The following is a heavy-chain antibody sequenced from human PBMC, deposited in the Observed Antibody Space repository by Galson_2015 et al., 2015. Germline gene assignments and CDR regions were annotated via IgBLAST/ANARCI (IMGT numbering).Heavy chain of an antibody. CDR1: GYTFTSYG. V-gene: IGHV1-18*01. J-gene: IGHJ3*02. D-gene: IGHD5-12*01. CDR3: ARDKRRIVAVIDAFDI. Sequence: QSGAEVKKTGASVTVSCKASGYTFTSYGITWVRQAPGQGLEWIGWISAYNGNTNYAQRLQGRVTMTIDTFTNIAYMEVRSLRSDDTAVYYCARDKRRIVAVIDAFDIWGQGTMVTVSS. CDR2: ISAYNGNT.